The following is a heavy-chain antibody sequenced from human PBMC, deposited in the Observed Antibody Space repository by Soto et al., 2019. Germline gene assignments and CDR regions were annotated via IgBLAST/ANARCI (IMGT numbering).Heavy chain of an antibody. CDR1: GFTFGDYS. CDR2: IRSKAYGGTT. J-gene: IGHJ6*02. CDR3: TRSYDLRFLDDYYYYGMDV. D-gene: IGHD3-3*01. Sequence: PGGSLRLSCTASGFTFGDYSMSWVRQAPGKWLEWVGFIRSKAYGGTTEYAASVKGRFTISRDDSKSIAYLQMNSLKTEDTAVYYCTRSYDLRFLDDYYYYGMDVWGQGTTVTVSS. V-gene: IGHV3-49*04.